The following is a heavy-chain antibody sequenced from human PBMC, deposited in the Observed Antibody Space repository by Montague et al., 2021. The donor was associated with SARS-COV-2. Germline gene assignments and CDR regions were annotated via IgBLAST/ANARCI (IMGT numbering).Heavy chain of an antibody. CDR1: GFTFHDYA. J-gene: IGHJ4*02. CDR3: AKDRGYYGSGSYFEY. D-gene: IGHD3-10*01. CDR2: ISWNSGGI. V-gene: IGHV3-9*01. Sequence: SLRLSCAASGFTFHDYALHWVRQVPGKGLERVSGISWNSGGIGYGDSVKGRFTISRDNAKNSLYLQMNSLRAEDTALYYCAKDRGYYGSGSYFEYWGQGTLVTVSS.